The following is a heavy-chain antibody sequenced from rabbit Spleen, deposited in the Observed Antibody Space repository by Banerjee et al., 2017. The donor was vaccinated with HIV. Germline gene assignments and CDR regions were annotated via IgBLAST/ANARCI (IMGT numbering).Heavy chain of an antibody. CDR2: IYGGDGNT. J-gene: IGHJ4*01. D-gene: IGHD1-1*01. Sequence: QEQLEESGGDLVHPEGSLTLTCTASGFSFSSGYWICWVRQAPGKGLEWIACIYGGDGNTYYASWAKGRFTISKTSSTVDLKMTSLTGADTATYFCARSDNSGGIWDLWGQGTLVTVS. CDR3: ARSDNSGGIWDL. V-gene: IGHV1S45*01. CDR1: GFSFSSGYW.